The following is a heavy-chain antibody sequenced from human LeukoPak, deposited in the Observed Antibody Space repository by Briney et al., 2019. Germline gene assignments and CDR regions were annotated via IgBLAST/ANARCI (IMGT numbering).Heavy chain of an antibody. J-gene: IGHJ5*02. D-gene: IGHD2-15*01. CDR1: GYTFTSYY. V-gene: IGHV1-46*01. CDR2: INPSGGST. CDR3: ARDGGYCSGGSCAVAWFDP. Sequence: PGESLKISCKASGYTFTSYYMHWVRQAPGQGLEWMGIINPSGGSTSYAQKFQGRVTMTRDTSTSTVYMELSSLRSEDTAVYYCARDGGYCSGGSCAVAWFDPWGQGTLVTVSS.